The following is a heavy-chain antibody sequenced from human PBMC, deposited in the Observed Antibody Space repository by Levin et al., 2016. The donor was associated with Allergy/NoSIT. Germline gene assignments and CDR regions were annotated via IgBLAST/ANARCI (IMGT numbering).Heavy chain of an antibody. D-gene: IGHD3-3*01. J-gene: IGHJ5*02. CDR2: IIPIFGTA. CDR3: ARDRPNRITIFGVVYWFDP. V-gene: IGHV1-69*01. Sequence: WVRQAPGQGLEWMGGIIPIFGTANYAQKFQGRVTITADESTSTAYMELSSLRSEDTAVYYCARDRPNRITIFGVVYWFDPWGQGTLVTVSS.